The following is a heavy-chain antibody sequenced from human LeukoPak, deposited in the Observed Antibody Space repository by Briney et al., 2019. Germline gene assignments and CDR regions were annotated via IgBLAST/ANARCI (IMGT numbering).Heavy chain of an antibody. J-gene: IGHJ6*04. CDR2: ISGSGGST. D-gene: IGHD6-13*01. V-gene: IGHV3-23*01. CDR1: GFTFSDYE. Sequence: GGSLRLSCAASGFTFSDYEINWVRQAPGKGLEWVSAISGSGGSTYYADSVKGRFTISRDNSKNTLYLQVNSLRAEDTAVYYCAKDGAAAGVYYYYGVDVWGKGTTVTVSS. CDR3: AKDGAAAGVYYYYGVDV.